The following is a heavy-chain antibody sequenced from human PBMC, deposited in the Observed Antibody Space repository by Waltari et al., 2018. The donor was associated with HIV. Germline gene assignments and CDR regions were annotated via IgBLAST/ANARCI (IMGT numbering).Heavy chain of an antibody. CDR1: GFTFSNAW. V-gene: IGHV3-15*01. Sequence: EVQLVESGGGLVKPGGSLRLSCAASGFTFSNAWMSWVSQAPGKGLEWVCRIKSKTDGGTTDYAAPVKGRFTISRDDSKNTLYLQMNSLKTEDTAVYYCTTRGRGDYWGQGTLVTVSS. D-gene: IGHD3-10*01. CDR2: IKSKTDGGTT. J-gene: IGHJ4*02. CDR3: TTRGRGDY.